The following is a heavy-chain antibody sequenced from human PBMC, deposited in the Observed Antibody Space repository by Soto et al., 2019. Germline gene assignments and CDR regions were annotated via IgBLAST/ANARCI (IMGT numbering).Heavy chain of an antibody. CDR1: GFTFSIHE. J-gene: IGHJ4*02. V-gene: IGHV3-48*03. Sequence: PGGSLRLSCAASGFTFSIHEMNWVRQAPGKGLEWVSYISGIGVATYYADSVKGRFTISRDNAKNSLYLQMSSLRAEDTAVYYCAREGRVGGIDYWGQGTPVTVSS. D-gene: IGHD6-19*01. CDR2: ISGIGVAT. CDR3: AREGRVGGIDY.